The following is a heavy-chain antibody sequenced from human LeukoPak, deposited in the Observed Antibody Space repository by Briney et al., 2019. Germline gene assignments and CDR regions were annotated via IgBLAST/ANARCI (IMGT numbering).Heavy chain of an antibody. D-gene: IGHD3-22*01. CDR2: IKQGESEK. CDR3: VRHYYDTSSLDY. Sequence: GGSLRLSCAASGFTLSDYYMSWIRQAPGKGLEWVATIKQGESEKFYVDSVKGRFTISRDNAKNSLFLQMNSLRVEDTALYYCVRHYYDTSSLDYWGQGALVTVSS. V-gene: IGHV3-7*05. CDR1: GFTLSDYY. J-gene: IGHJ4*02.